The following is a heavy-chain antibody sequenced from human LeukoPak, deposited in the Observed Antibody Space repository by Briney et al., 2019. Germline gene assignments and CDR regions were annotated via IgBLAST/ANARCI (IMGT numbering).Heavy chain of an antibody. CDR3: AKCPTGYTKTFDS. V-gene: IGHV3-23*01. CDR2: ISGSGSKT. Sequence: TGGSLRLSCAASGFTVSSYAMSWVRKAPGKGLEWVSAISGSGSKTYCADSVKGRFTISRDNSKNTLYLQMNSLRAEDTAVYYCAKCPTGYTKTFDSWGQGTLVTVSS. D-gene: IGHD6-13*01. CDR1: GFTVSSYA. J-gene: IGHJ4*02.